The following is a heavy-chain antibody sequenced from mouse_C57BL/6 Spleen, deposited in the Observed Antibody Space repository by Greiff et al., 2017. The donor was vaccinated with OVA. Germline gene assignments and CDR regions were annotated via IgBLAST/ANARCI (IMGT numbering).Heavy chain of an antibody. CDR3: ARYDYGYYFDY. V-gene: IGHV1-66*01. CDR2: IYPGSGNT. J-gene: IGHJ2*01. D-gene: IGHD2-4*01. Sequence: QVQLQQSGPELVKPGASVKISCKASGYSFTSYYIHWVKQRPGQGLEWIGWIYPGSGNTKYNEKFKGKATLTADTSSSTAYMQLSSLTSEDSAVYYCARYDYGYYFDYWGQGTTLTVSS. CDR1: GYSFTSYY.